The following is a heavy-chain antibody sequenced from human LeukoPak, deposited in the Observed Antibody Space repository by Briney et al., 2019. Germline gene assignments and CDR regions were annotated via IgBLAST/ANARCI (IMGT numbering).Heavy chain of an antibody. J-gene: IGHJ6*02. CDR2: NSGTT. D-gene: IGHD3-10*01. CDR3: ARHDSYALGSHPLDV. V-gene: IGHV4-59*08. Sequence: PSETLSLTCTVSGGSISGYYWSWIRLPPGKGLEWIAYNSGTTNYNPSLRSRVTISVDTSKNQFSLKVNSVTATDTAVYFCARHDSYALGSHPLDVWGQGTTVTVSS. CDR1: GGSISGYY.